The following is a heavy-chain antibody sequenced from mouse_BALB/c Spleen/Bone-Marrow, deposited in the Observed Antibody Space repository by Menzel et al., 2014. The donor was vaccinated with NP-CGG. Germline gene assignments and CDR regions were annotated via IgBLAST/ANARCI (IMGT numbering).Heavy chain of an antibody. CDR3: AREGYGSSYGFAY. Sequence: EVQLQHSGPELVKPGASMKISCKASGYSFAGYTMNWVKQSHGKNLEWIGLINPYNGGSSYNQKFKGKATLTVDKSSSTAYMELLSLTSEDSAVYYCAREGYGSSYGFAYWGQGTLATVSA. CDR1: GYSFAGYT. D-gene: IGHD1-1*01. V-gene: IGHV1-26*01. CDR2: INPYNGGS. J-gene: IGHJ3*01.